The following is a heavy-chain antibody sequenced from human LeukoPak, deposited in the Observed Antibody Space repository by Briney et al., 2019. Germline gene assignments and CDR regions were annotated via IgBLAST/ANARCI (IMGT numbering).Heavy chain of an antibody. Sequence: GGSLKLSCAASGFTVSSNYMSWVRQAPGKGLEWVSVIYSGGSTYYADSVKGRFTISRDNSKNTLYLQMNSLRAEDTAVYYCATSYYYYGMDVWGQGTTVTVSS. CDR1: GFTVSSNY. CDR2: IYSGGST. V-gene: IGHV3-53*01. J-gene: IGHJ6*02. CDR3: ATSYYYYGMDV.